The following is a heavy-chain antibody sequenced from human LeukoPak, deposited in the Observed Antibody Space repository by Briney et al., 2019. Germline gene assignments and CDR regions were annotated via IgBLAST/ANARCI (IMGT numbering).Heavy chain of an antibody. Sequence: GGSLRLSCAASGFTFSDYYMSWIRQAPGKGLEWVSYISSSGSTIDYADSVKGRFTISRDNAKNSLYLQMNGLRAEDTAVYYCATHYGSGSLLCFDYWGQGTLVTVSS. J-gene: IGHJ4*02. CDR2: ISSSGSTI. V-gene: IGHV3-11*04. CDR3: ATHYGSGSLLCFDY. D-gene: IGHD3-10*01. CDR1: GFTFSDYY.